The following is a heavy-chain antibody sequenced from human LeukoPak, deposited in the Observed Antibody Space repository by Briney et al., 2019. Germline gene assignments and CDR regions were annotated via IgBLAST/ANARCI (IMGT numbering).Heavy chain of an antibody. CDR1: GFTFSSYG. CDR3: ASTKFGVSSYYFDY. Sequence: PGGSLRLSCAASGFTFSSYGMSWVRQAPGKGLEWVSAISGSGGSTYYADSVKGRFTISRDNSKNTLYLQMNSLRAEDTAVYYCASTKFGVSSYYFDYWGQGTLVTVSS. CDR2: ISGSGGST. V-gene: IGHV3-23*01. D-gene: IGHD3-10*02. J-gene: IGHJ4*02.